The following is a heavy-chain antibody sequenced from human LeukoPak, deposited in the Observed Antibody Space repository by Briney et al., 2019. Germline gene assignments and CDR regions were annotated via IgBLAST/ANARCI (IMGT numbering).Heavy chain of an antibody. CDR1: GFTFSYYA. CDR3: ATSVYCSGGRCYYHFDY. J-gene: IGHJ4*02. CDR2: ISGSAGST. D-gene: IGHD2-15*01. V-gene: IGHV3-23*01. Sequence: GGSLRLSCAASGFTFSYYAMNWVRQAPGKGLEWVSAISGSAGSTYYADSVKGRFTVSRDNSKNTLYLQMNSLRAEDTAVYFCATSVYCSGGRCYYHFDYWGQGTLVTVSS.